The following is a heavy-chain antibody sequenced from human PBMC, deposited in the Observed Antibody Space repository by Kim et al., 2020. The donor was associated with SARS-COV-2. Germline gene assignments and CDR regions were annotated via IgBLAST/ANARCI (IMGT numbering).Heavy chain of an antibody. CDR2: IYYSGST. V-gene: IGHV4-39*01. Sequence: SETLSLTCTVSGGSISSSRYYWGWIRQPPGKGLESIGSIYYSGSTYYNPSLKSRVTISVDTSKNQFSLKLSSVTAADTAVYYCARLGPGLLNWFDPWGQGTLVTVSS. J-gene: IGHJ5*02. CDR1: GGSISSSRYY. D-gene: IGHD1-26*01. CDR3: ARLGPGLLNWFDP.